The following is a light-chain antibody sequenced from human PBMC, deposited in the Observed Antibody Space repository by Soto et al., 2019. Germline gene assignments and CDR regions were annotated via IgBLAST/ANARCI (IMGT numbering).Light chain of an antibody. CDR2: DAA. CDR3: QQRSNWIT. CDR1: HSVSSY. Sequence: EIVLTQSPATLSLSPGERATLSCRASHSVSSYVAWYQQTPGQAPRLLIYDAANSATGRPARVSGSGSGTDFTLTISSLEPEDLSVYFCQQRSNWITFGQGTRLESK. V-gene: IGKV3-11*01. J-gene: IGKJ5*01.